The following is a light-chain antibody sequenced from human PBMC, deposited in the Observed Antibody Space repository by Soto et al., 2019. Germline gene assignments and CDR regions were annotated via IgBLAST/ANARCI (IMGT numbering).Light chain of an antibody. Sequence: QSVLTQPPSVSGAPGQRVTISCTGSSSNIGAGYDVHWYQQLPGTAPKLLIYDNNNRPSGVPDRFSGSKSGTSASLAITGLQAEDEGDYYCQSYDISLSEEVLGGGTKLTVL. CDR1: SSNIGAGYD. CDR2: DNN. J-gene: IGLJ3*02. CDR3: QSYDISLSEEV. V-gene: IGLV1-40*01.